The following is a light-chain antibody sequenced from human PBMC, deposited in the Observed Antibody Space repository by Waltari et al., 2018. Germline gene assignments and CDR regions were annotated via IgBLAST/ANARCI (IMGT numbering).Light chain of an antibody. CDR2: QDT. V-gene: IGLV3-1*01. CDR3: QALGTGAWV. J-gene: IGLJ3*02. Sequence: SYELTQPPSVSVSPGQTASITCSGDILGNKYASCYQQKPGQSPLLVIYQDTNRPSGIPERFSGSKSGNAATLTISGTQAMDEADYYCQALGTGAWVFGGGTKLTVL. CDR1: ILGNKY.